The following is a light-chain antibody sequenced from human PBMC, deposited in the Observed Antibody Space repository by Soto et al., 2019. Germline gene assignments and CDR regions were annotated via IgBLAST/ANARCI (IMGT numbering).Light chain of an antibody. Sequence: DLQMTQSPSSLSASIGDRVTLTCRASQSITGWLAWFQQKPGKAPKLLISKASKLESGVPSRFSGSGSGADFTLTISGLQPDDFATYYCQQYNPYSPWTFGQGTKVESK. J-gene: IGKJ1*01. CDR1: QSITGW. V-gene: IGKV1-5*03. CDR2: KAS. CDR3: QQYNPYSPWT.